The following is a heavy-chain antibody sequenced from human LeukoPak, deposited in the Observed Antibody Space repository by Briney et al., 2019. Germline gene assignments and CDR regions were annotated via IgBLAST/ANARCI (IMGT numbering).Heavy chain of an antibody. Sequence: PSETLSLTCTVSGGSISSYYWSWIRQPPGKGLEWIGYIYYSGSTNYNPSLKGRVTISVDTSKNQFSLKLSSVTAADTAVYYCARVNKIDYGDYSEYFQHWGQGTLVTVSS. J-gene: IGHJ1*01. CDR2: IYYSGST. CDR3: ARVNKIDYGDYSEYFQH. CDR1: GGSISSYY. D-gene: IGHD4-17*01. V-gene: IGHV4-59*01.